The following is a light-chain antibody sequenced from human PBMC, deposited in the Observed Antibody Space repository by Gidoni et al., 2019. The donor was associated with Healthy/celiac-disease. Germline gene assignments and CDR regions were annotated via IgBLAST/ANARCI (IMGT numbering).Light chain of an antibody. J-gene: IGLJ1*01. CDR1: SSDVGGYNY. V-gene: IGLV2-14*01. Sequence: QSALTQPASVSGSPAQSITISCTGTSSDVGGYNYVSWYQQHPGKAPKLMIYDVSNRPSVVSNRFSGSKSGNTASLTISGLQAEDEADYYCSSYTSSSTPYVFGTGTKVTVL. CDR3: SSYTSSSTPYV. CDR2: DVS.